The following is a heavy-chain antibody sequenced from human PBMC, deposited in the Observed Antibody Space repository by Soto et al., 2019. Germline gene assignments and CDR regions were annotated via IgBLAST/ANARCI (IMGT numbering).Heavy chain of an antibody. D-gene: IGHD5-12*01. V-gene: IGHV4-59*08. CDR1: GGSISSYY. Sequence: QVQLQESGPGLVKPSETLSLTCTVSGGSISSYYWSWIRQPPGKGLEWIGYIYYSGSTNYNPSLKSRVTLSVDPSKNQFSLKLSSVTAADTAVYYCASTLRLANYYYYMDVWGKGTTVTVSS. CDR2: IYYSGST. J-gene: IGHJ6*03. CDR3: ASTLRLANYYYYMDV.